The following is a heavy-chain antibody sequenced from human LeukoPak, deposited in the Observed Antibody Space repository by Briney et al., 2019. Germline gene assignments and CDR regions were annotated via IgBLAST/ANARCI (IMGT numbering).Heavy chain of an antibody. CDR3: ARDRLVTVFDY. CDR1: GFTFSSYS. V-gene: IGHV3-21*01. CDR2: ISSSSSYI. Sequence: GGYLRLSCAASGFTFSSYSMNWVRQAPGKGLECVSSISSSSSYIYYADSVKGRFTISRDNAENSLYLQMNSLRAEDTAVCYCARDRLVTVFDYWGQGTLVTVSS. D-gene: IGHD4-23*01. J-gene: IGHJ4*02.